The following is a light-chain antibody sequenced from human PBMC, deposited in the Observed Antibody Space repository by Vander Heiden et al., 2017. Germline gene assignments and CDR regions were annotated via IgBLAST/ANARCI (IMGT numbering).Light chain of an antibody. CDR2: GNS. CDR1: SSNIGAGYD. Sequence: QSVLTQSPSVSGAPGPRVTISCTGSSSNIGAGYDVHWYQQLPGTAPKLLIYGNSNRPSGVPDRFSGSKSGTSASLAITGLQAEDEADYYCQSYDSSLSAVVFGGGTKLTVL. J-gene: IGLJ2*01. CDR3: QSYDSSLSAVV. V-gene: IGLV1-40*01.